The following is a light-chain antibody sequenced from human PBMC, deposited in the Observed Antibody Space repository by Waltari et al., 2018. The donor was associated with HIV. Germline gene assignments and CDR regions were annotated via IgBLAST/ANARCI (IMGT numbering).Light chain of an antibody. CDR2: SNN. CDR3: AAWDDSLNGHVV. V-gene: IGLV1-44*01. CDR1: SSNIGSNT. J-gene: IGLJ2*01. Sequence: QSVLTQPPSASGTPGQRVTISCSGSSSNIGSNTVNWYQQLPGTAPKLLILSNNQRPSGVPDRFSGSKSGTSASLAISGLQSEDEADYYCAAWDDSLNGHVVFGGGTKLTVL.